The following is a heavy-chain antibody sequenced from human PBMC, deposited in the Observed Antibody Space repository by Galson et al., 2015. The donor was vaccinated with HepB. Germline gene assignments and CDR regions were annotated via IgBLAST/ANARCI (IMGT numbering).Heavy chain of an antibody. CDR3: ARVKEDFALRGGFDS. D-gene: IGHD2-8*01. CDR2: IFYDGSDE. V-gene: IGHV3-30*03. Sequence: SLRLSCAGTGFTFSKYVFHWVRQSPGRGLEWVATIFYDGSDEYYADSVKGRFTISRDSSTNTLYLQMNGLRIDDTALYYCARVKEDFALRGGFDSWGQGTLVTVSS. J-gene: IGHJ4*02. CDR1: GFTFSKYV.